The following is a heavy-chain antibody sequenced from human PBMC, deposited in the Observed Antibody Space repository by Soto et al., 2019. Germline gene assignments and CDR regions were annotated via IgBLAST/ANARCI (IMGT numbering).Heavy chain of an antibody. V-gene: IGHV3-23*01. D-gene: IGHD5-18*01. CDR2: ISGSGGST. CDR3: ARSPDTAMVSARYYYYYGMDV. CDR1: GFTFSNYA. J-gene: IGHJ6*02. Sequence: GGSLRLSCAASGFTFSNYAMNWVRQAPGKGLEWVSVISGSGGSTYYADSVKGRFTISRDNSKNTLYLQMNSLRAEDTAVYYCARSPDTAMVSARYYYYYGMDVWGQGTTVTVSS.